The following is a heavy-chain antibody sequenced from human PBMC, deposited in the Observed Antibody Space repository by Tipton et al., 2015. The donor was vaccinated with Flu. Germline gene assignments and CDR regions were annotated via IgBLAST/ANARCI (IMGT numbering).Heavy chain of an antibody. J-gene: IGHJ4*02. D-gene: IGHD4-23*01. CDR1: DGSVSSFY. V-gene: IGHV4-59*02. CDR3: AREAGGNSGPYFDY. Sequence: TLSLTCTVSDGSVSSFYWSWIRQPPGKGLEWIGYISNIGNTIYNPSLKGRVTISVGTSKTQFSLKLTSLTAADTAIYYCAREAGGNSGPYFDYWGQGTLVTVSS. CDR2: ISNIGNT.